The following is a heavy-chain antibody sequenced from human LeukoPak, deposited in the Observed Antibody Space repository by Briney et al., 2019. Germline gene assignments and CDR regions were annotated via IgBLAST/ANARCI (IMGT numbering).Heavy chain of an antibody. V-gene: IGHV4-30-4*01. J-gene: IGHJ4*02. CDR2: IFYIGST. D-gene: IGHD2-21*01. Sequence: SQTLSPTCTVSGGSISSGDYYWRWIRQPPGKGLEWIGYIFYIGSTYYNPSLKSRVTISVDTSKNQFSLRLSSVTAADTAVYYCASLAYYSFDYWGQGTLVTVSS. CDR1: GGSISSGDYY. CDR3: ASLAYYSFDY.